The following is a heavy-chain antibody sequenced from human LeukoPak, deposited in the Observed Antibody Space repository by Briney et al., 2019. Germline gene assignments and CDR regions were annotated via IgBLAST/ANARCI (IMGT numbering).Heavy chain of an antibody. CDR1: GFTFSSYA. J-gene: IGHJ4*02. CDR2: ISYDGSNK. Sequence: GRSLRLSCAASGFTFSSYAMHWVRQAPGKGLEWVAVISYDGSNKYYADSVKGRFTISRDNSKNTLYLQMNSLRAEDTAVYYCAREGLDTAMAADYWGQGTLVTVSS. CDR3: AREGLDTAMAADY. D-gene: IGHD5-18*01. V-gene: IGHV3-30-3*01.